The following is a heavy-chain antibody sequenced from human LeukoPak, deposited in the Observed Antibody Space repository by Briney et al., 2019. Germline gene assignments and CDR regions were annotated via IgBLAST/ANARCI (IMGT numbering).Heavy chain of an antibody. Sequence: PGGSLRLSCAASGFTFSSYWMHWVRQAPGKGLVGVSRINNDGRSTNYADSAKGRFTIFRDNAKNTLYLQMNSLRAEDTAVYYCARVRWGGLSYFDYWGQGTLVTVSS. D-gene: IGHD3-16*01. CDR2: INNDGRST. J-gene: IGHJ4*02. V-gene: IGHV3-74*01. CDR3: ARVRWGGLSYFDY. CDR1: GFTFSSYW.